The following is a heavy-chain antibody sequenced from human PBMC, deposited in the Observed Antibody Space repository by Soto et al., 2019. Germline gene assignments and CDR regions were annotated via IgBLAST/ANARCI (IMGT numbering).Heavy chain of an antibody. J-gene: IGHJ6*02. D-gene: IGHD3-9*01. CDR1: GGSISSYY. Sequence: SGTLSLTCTVSGGSISSYYWSWIRQPPGKGLEWIGYIYYSGSTNYNPSLKSRVTISVDTSKNQFSLKLSSVTAADTAVYYCASACVLRYFDWLPCFGMDVWGQGPTVTVSS. CDR3: ASACVLRYFDWLPCFGMDV. V-gene: IGHV4-59*07. CDR2: IYYSGST.